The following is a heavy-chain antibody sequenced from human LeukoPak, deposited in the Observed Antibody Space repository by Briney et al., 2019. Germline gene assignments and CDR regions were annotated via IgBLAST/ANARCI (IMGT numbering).Heavy chain of an antibody. CDR3: AREPDVWFGELLGPRPYGMDV. D-gene: IGHD3-10*01. V-gene: IGHV3-30-3*01. CDR2: ISYDGSNK. Sequence: GGSLRLSCAASGFTFSSYAMHWVRQAPGKGLEWVAVISYDGSNKYYADSVKGRFTISGDNSKNTLYLQMNSLRAEDTAVYYCAREPDVWFGELLGPRPYGMDVWGQGTTVTVSS. J-gene: IGHJ6*02. CDR1: GFTFSSYA.